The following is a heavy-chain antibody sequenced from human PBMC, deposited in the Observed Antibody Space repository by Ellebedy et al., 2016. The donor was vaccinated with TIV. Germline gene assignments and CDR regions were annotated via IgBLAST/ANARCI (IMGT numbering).Heavy chain of an antibody. CDR1: GYTFTSYG. CDR3: ARDSVGGSYYDLRGWFDP. J-gene: IGHJ5*02. V-gene: IGHV1-18*01. Sequence: ASVKVSCKASGYTFTSYGISWVRQAPGQGLEWMGWISAYNGNTNYAQKLQGRVTMTTDTSTSTAYMELRSLRSDDTAVYYCARDSVGGSYYDLRGWFDPWGQGTLVTVSS. D-gene: IGHD1-26*01. CDR2: ISAYNGNT.